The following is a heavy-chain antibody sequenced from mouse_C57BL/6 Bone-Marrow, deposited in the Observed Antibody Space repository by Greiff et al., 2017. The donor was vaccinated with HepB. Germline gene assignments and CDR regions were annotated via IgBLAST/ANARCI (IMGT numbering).Heavy chain of an antibody. CDR2: IYPGNSDT. Sequence: EVQLQQSGTVLARPGASVKMSCKTSGYTFTSYWMHWVKQRPGQGLEWIGAIYPGNSDTSYNQKFKGKAKLTAVTSASTAYMELSSLTNEDSAVYYCTRKGTETAFAYWGQGTLVTVSA. V-gene: IGHV1-5*01. D-gene: IGHD4-1*01. CDR1: GYTFTSYW. J-gene: IGHJ3*01. CDR3: TRKGTETAFAY.